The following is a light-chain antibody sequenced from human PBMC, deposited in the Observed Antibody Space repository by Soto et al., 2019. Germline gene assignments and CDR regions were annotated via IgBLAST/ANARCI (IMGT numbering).Light chain of an antibody. Sequence: QSVLTQPASVSGSPGQSITISCTGTSSDVGRYNYVSWYQQYPGKAPKLMIYEVNYRPSGVSNRFSGSKSGNTASLTISGLQAEDEADYYCSSYTSSSTLVVFGTGTKVTVL. CDR1: SSDVGRYNY. V-gene: IGLV2-14*01. CDR3: SSYTSSSTLVV. J-gene: IGLJ1*01. CDR2: EVN.